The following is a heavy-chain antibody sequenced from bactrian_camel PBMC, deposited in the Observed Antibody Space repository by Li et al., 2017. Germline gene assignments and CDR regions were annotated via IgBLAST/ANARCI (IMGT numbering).Heavy chain of an antibody. CDR3: TFDMRPQY. V-gene: IGHV3S10*01. Sequence: QLVESGRGLAQPGGSLRLSCAASGFTFSNYAMTWVRQAPGKGLEWVSTIDSDGIPYEANSVKGRFTISRDNAKNTVFLQMHTLKFDDTAMYYCTFDMRPQYWGRGTQVTVS. CDR1: GFTFSNYA. J-gene: IGHJ4*01. CDR2: IDSDGIP.